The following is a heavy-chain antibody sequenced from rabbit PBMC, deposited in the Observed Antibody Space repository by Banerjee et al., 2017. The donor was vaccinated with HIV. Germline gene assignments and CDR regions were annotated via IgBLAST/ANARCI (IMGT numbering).Heavy chain of an antibody. CDR1: GFSLSSYW. CDR3: ARDLAGVIGWNFNL. Sequence: QEQLEESGGGLVTPGGTLTLTCTASGFSLSSYWMNWVRQAPGKGLEWIAHANIGTGDIHSASWVNGRFTISSHNAQNTVTLQMTSLTAADTATYFCARDLAGVIGWNFNLWGPGTLVTVS. J-gene: IGHJ4*01. D-gene: IGHD4-1*01. CDR2: ANIGTGDI. V-gene: IGHV1S45*01.